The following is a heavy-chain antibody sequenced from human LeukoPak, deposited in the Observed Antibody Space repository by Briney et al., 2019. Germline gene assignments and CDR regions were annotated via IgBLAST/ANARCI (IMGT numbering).Heavy chain of an antibody. CDR1: GFTFSIYS. D-gene: IGHD3-10*01. CDR2: ITGNSNYI. Sequence: GGSLRLSCAAYGFTFSIYSINWVRQAPGKGLEWVSFITGNSNYIYYADSVKGRFTISRDNAKNSLYLQMNSLRVEDTAVYYCARDRVSGSGSIDYWGQGTLVTVSS. V-gene: IGHV3-21*01. J-gene: IGHJ4*02. CDR3: ARDRVSGSGSIDY.